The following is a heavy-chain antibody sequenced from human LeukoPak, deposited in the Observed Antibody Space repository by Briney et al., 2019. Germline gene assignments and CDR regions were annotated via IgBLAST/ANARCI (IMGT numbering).Heavy chain of an antibody. J-gene: IGHJ4*02. CDR2: ISGGGRTT. Sequence: GGSLRLSCAASGFTFVKHPIHWVRQAPGKGLEWVSLISGGGRTTFYADSVKGRFTISRDNRKNSLYLQMNGLRTEDTALYYCGKDIEYSGRYTIDFWGQGTLVTVSS. D-gene: IGHD1-26*01. CDR3: GKDIEYSGRYTIDF. V-gene: IGHV3-43*02. CDR1: GFTFVKHP.